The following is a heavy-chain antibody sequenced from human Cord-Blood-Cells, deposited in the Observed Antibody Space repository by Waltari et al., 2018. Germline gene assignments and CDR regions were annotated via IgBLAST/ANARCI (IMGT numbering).Heavy chain of an antibody. CDR1: GFTFSSYS. V-gene: IGHV3-30*03. Sequence: VQLVESGGGLVKPGGSLRLSCAASGFTFSSYSMNWVRQAPGKGLEWVAVISYDGSKYYADSVKGRFTISRDNSKNTLYLQMNSLRAEDTAVYYCARRLGYWGQGTLVTVSS. D-gene: IGHD2-21*01. J-gene: IGHJ4*02. CDR2: ISYDGSK. CDR3: ARRLGY.